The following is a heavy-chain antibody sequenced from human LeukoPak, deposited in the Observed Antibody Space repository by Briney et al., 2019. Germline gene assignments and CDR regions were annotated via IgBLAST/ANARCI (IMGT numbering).Heavy chain of an antibody. J-gene: IGHJ4*02. CDR1: GFTFSSFA. V-gene: IGHV3-23*01. D-gene: IGHD6-13*01. CDR2: MSGDATST. CDR3: AKRTSGSSWYSSDS. Sequence: GGSLRLSCAASGFTFSSFAMNWVRQAPGKGLEWVSTMSGDATSTYYADFVKGRFTISRDNSKNTLYLQMNSLRADDTAVYYCAKRTSGSSWYSSDSWGQGTLVTVSS.